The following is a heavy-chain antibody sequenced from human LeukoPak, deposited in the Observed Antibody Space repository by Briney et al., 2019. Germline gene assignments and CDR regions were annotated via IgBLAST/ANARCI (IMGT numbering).Heavy chain of an antibody. CDR3: ATTSYYYDSPDY. V-gene: IGHV4-39*01. J-gene: IGHJ4*02. CDR2: IYYSWDT. Sequence: SETLSLTCTVSGGSISSTSYYWGWVRQPPGTGLEWIGSIYYSWDTYYNPSLKSRVTISVDTSKNQFSLKLSSVTAADTAVYYCATTSYYYDSPDYWGQGTLVTVSS. CDR1: GGSISSTSYY. D-gene: IGHD3-22*01.